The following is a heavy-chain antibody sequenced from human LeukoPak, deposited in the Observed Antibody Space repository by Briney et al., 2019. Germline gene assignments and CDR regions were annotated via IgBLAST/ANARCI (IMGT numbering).Heavy chain of an antibody. J-gene: IGHJ6*02. Sequence: PGGSLRLSCAASGFTFSSYSMNWVRQAPGKGLEWVGYIYYSGSTNYNPSLKSRVTISVDTSKNQFSLKLSSVTAADTAVYYCARHGSFDDSSGYSHYYYYGMDVWGQGTTVTVSS. CDR3: ARHGSFDDSSGYSHYYYYGMDV. CDR1: GFTFSSYS. CDR2: IYYSGST. V-gene: IGHV4-59*08. D-gene: IGHD3-22*01.